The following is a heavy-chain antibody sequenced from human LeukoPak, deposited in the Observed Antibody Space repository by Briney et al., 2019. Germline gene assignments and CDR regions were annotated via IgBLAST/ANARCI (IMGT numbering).Heavy chain of an antibody. CDR3: ARGGYCGYDPVYGMDV. J-gene: IGHJ6*02. CDR1: GYTFTSYD. D-gene: IGHD5-12*01. CDR2: MNPNSGNT. Sequence: GASVKVSCKASGYTFTSYDINWVRQATGQGLEWMGWMNPNSGNTGYAQKFQGRVTMTRNTSISTAYMELSSLRSEDTAVYYCARGGYCGYDPVYGMDVWGQGTTVTVSS. V-gene: IGHV1-8*01.